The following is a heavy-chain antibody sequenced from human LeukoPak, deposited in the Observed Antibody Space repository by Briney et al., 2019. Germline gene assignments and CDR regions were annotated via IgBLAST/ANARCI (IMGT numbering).Heavy chain of an antibody. CDR2: ISSSGSTI. CDR3: ARDRVLMVYAMGWFDP. J-gene: IGHJ5*02. CDR1: GFTFSDYY. Sequence: GGSLRLSCAASGFTFSDYYMSWIRQAPGKGLEWVSYISSSGSTIYYADSVKGRFTISRDNAKNSLYLQMNSLRAEDTAVYYCARDRVLMVYAMGWFDPWGQGTLVTVSS. D-gene: IGHD2-8*01. V-gene: IGHV3-11*01.